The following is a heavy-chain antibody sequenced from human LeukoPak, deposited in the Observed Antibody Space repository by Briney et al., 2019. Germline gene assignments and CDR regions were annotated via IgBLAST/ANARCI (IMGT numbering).Heavy chain of an antibody. J-gene: IGHJ4*02. CDR2: INHSGST. V-gene: IGHV4-34*01. Sequence: SETLSLTCAVYGGSFSGYYWSWIRQPPWKGLEWIGEINHSGSTNYNPSLKSRVTISVDTSKNQFSLKLSSVTAADTAVYYCARGSTIAAAGTFDYWGQGTLVTVSS. CDR1: GGSFSGYY. D-gene: IGHD6-13*01. CDR3: ARGSTIAAAGTFDY.